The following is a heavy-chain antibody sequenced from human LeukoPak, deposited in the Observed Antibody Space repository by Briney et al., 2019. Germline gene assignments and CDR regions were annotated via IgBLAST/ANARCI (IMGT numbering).Heavy chain of an antibody. CDR1: GFTFSSYS. CDR3: AKARGSGQNAFDI. J-gene: IGHJ3*02. D-gene: IGHD1-14*01. Sequence: GGSLRLSCAASGFTFSSYSMNWVRQAPGKGLEWVSAISGSGGSTYYADSVKGRFTISRDNSKNTLYLQMNSLRAEDTAVYYCAKARGSGQNAFDIWGQGTMVTVSS. CDR2: ISGSGGST. V-gene: IGHV3-23*01.